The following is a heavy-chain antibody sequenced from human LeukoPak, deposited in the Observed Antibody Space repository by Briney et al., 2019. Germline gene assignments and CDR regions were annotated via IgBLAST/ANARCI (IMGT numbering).Heavy chain of an antibody. CDR1: GGSISSYY. CDR3: ARRLAAAGEHDY. D-gene: IGHD6-13*01. Sequence: PSETLSLTCTVSGGSISSYYWSWIRQPPGKGLEWIGYIYYSGSTNYNPSLKSRVTISVDTSKNQFSLKLSSVTAADTAVYYCARRLAAAGEHDYWGQGTLVTVSS. V-gene: IGHV4-59*08. CDR2: IYYSGST. J-gene: IGHJ4*02.